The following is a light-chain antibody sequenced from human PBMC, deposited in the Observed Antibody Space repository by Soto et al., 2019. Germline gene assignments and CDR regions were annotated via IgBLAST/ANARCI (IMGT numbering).Light chain of an antibody. V-gene: IGKV1-5*01. CDR2: DAS. Sequence: DIQMTQSPSTLSASVGDRVTITCRASQSISSWLAWYQQKPGKAPKLLIYDASSLESGVPSRFSGSGSGTEFTLTISSMQPDHFANYYCQQYNSSTWTFGQGTKVDIK. J-gene: IGKJ1*01. CDR1: QSISSW. CDR3: QQYNSSTWT.